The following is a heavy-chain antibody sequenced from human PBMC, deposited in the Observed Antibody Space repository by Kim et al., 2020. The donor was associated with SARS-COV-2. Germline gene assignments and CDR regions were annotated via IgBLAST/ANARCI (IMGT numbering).Heavy chain of an antibody. J-gene: IGHJ4*02. V-gene: IGHV1-69*04. Sequence: SVKVSCKASGGTFSSYAISWVRQAPGQGLEWMGRIIPILGIANYAQKFQGRVTITADKSTRTAYMELSSLRSEDTAVYYCARGAYYYDSSVPFDYWGQGTLVTVSS. D-gene: IGHD3-22*01. CDR3: ARGAYYYDSSVPFDY. CDR2: IIPILGIA. CDR1: GGTFSSYA.